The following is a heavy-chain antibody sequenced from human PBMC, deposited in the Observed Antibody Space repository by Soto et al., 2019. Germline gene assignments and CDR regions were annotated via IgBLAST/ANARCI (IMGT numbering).Heavy chain of an antibody. D-gene: IGHD3-3*01. CDR1: GGSFSWYY. Sequence: PAGTLSLTCAVYGGSFSWYYWSWVRQPPGKGLEWIGEINHSGSTNYNPSLKSRVTISVDTSKNQFSLKLSSVTAADTAVYYCARGVAYYYYYGMDVWGQGTTVTVSS. J-gene: IGHJ6*02. V-gene: IGHV4-34*01. CDR3: ARGVAYYYYYGMDV. CDR2: INHSGST.